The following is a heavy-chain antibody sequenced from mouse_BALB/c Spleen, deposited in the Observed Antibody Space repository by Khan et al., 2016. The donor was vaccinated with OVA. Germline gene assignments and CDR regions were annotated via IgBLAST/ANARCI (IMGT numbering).Heavy chain of an antibody. D-gene: IGHD1-1*01. CDR1: GFTFSTYG. CDR3: ARLAYYYDSEGFAY. J-gene: IGHJ3*01. Sequence: EVELVESGGDVVKPGGSLKLSCAASGFTFSTYGMSWVRQTPDKRLEWVATVSTGGHYNYYPDTVKGRFTISSDNAKNTLYLQMNSLKSEDTSMFYCARLAYYYDSEGFAYWGQGTLVTVSS. V-gene: IGHV5-6*01. CDR2: VSTGGHYN.